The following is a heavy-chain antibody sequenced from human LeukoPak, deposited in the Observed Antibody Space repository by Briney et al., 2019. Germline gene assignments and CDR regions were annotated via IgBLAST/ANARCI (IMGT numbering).Heavy chain of an antibody. CDR1: GYTFTSYG. J-gene: IGHJ3*02. D-gene: IGHD6-19*01. V-gene: IGHV1-18*01. CDR2: ISAYNGNT. CDR3: ARGLQENLAWLTAFSAFDI. Sequence: SVKVPCKASGYTFTSYGISWVRQAPGQGLEWMGWISAYNGNTNYAQKLQGRVTMTTDTSTSTAYMELRSLRSDDTAVYYCARGLQENLAWLTAFSAFDIWGQGTMVTVSS.